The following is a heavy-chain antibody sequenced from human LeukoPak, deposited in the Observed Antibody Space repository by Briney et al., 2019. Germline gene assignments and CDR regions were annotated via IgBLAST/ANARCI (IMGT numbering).Heavy chain of an antibody. CDR3: ARGGYFDSSGYPNPLDY. V-gene: IGHV4-34*01. CDR1: GGSFGGYY. J-gene: IGHJ4*02. D-gene: IGHD3-22*01. Sequence: SETLSLTCAVYGGSFGGYYWTWIRQSPGKGPEWIGEINHSGSTNYNPSLKRRVIMSVDTAKNQFSLELNSVSAADTAVYYCARGGYFDSSGYPNPLDYWGQGTLVTVSS. CDR2: INHSGST.